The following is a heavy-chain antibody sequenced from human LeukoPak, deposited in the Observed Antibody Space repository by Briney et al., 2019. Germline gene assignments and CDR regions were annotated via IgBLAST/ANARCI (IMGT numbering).Heavy chain of an antibody. CDR2: ISSSSSTI. V-gene: IGHV3-48*04. CDR3: ARVGRTPPFN. CDR1: GFTFSTYS. Sequence: GGSLRLSCAASGFTFSTYSIDWVRQAPGKGLEWISYISSSSSTIDFADSVKGRFTISRDNARNSVYLQMNSLRAEDTAVYYCARVGRTPPFNWGQGTLVTVSS. J-gene: IGHJ4*02.